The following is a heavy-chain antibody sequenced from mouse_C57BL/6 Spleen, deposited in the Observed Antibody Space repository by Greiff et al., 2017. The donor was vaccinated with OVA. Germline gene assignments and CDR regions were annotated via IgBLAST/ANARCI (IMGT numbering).Heavy chain of an antibody. CDR3: ARKDFGLGAMDY. V-gene: IGHV1-82*01. CDR2: IYPGDGDT. J-gene: IGHJ4*01. CDR1: GYAFSSSW. Sequence: VKLQESGPELVKPGASVKISCKASGYAFSSSWMNWVKQRPGKGLEWIGRIYPGDGDTNYNGKFKGKATLTADKSSSTAYMQLSSLTSEDSAVYFCARKDFGLGAMDYWGQGTSVTVSS. D-gene: IGHD2-4*01.